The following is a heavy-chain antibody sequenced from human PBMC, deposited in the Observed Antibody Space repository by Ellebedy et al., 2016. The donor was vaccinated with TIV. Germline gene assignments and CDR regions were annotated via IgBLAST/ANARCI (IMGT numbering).Heavy chain of an antibody. CDR1: GFTFSSYS. D-gene: IGHD3-16*01. J-gene: IGHJ3*02. V-gene: IGHV3-21*01. CDR2: ISSSSSYI. CDR3: ARDLFFRGGLWHDAFDI. Sequence: GESLKIPCAASGFTFSSYSMNWVRQAPVKGLEWVSSISSSSSYIYYADSVKGRFTISRDNAKNSLYLQMNSLRAEDTAVYYCARDLFFRGGLWHDAFDIWGQGTMVTVS.